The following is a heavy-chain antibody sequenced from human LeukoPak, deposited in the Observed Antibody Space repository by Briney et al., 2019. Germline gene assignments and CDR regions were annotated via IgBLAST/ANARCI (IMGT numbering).Heavy chain of an antibody. V-gene: IGHV3-7*01. D-gene: IGHD5-18*01. CDR2: INPDGNKK. CDR1: GFTFSSHA. CDR3: ARDLAYSRLDY. Sequence: GGSLRLSCVGSGFTFSSHAMSWVRQAPGKGLEWVASINPDGNKKYSADSVKGRFTISRDNAENSLYLQMNSLRVEDTAFYYCARDLAYSRLDYWGQGMLVTVSS. J-gene: IGHJ4*02.